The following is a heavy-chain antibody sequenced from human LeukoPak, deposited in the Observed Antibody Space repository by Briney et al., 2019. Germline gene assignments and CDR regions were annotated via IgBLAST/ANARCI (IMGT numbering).Heavy chain of an antibody. CDR1: GGSISSGSYY. CDR2: IYTSGST. CDR3: ARDLGGREFDY. D-gene: IGHD3-16*01. J-gene: IGHJ4*02. V-gene: IGHV4-61*02. Sequence: SQTLSLTCTVSGGSISSGSYYWSWIRQPAGKGLEWIGRIYTSGSTNYNPSLKSRVTISVDTSKNQFSLKLSSVTAADTAVYYCARDLGGREFDYWGQGTLVTVSS.